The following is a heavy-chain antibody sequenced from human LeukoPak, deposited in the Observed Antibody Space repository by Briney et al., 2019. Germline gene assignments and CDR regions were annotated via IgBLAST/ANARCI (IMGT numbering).Heavy chain of an antibody. CDR2: LYYSGST. Sequence: SETLSLTCTVSGGSFSSSTYYWGWIRQPPGKGLEWIGSLYYSGSTYYNPSLKSRVTISVDTSKNQFSLKLNSVTAADTAVYYCASQSGLQYYYYMDVWGKGTTVTVSS. CDR3: ASQSGLQYYYYMDV. D-gene: IGHD3-3*01. J-gene: IGHJ6*03. V-gene: IGHV4-39*01. CDR1: GGSFSSSTYY.